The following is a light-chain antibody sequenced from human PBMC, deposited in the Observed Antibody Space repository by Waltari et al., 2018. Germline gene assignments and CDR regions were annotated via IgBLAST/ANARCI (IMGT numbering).Light chain of an antibody. V-gene: IGKV3-20*01. J-gene: IGKJ2*01. CDR2: ETP. CDR3: QQYGSSPYT. CDR1: QSLNKNY. Sequence: EIVLTQSPGTLSLSTGETATLSCRASQSLNKNYLAWYRQRPGQAPGLLIHETPRRTTGIPDRFSGSGSGTDFALTISRLEAEDSAVYYCQQYGSSPYTFGQGTKLEIK.